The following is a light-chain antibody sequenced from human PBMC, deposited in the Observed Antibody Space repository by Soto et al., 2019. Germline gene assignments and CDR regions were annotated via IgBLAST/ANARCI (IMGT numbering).Light chain of an antibody. J-gene: IGLJ1*01. CDR3: AAWDDSLNGRV. V-gene: IGLV1-44*01. Sequence: QSVLTQPPSASGTPGQRVTISCSGGSSNIGSHTVNWYQQLPGTAPKLLIYTNNQRPSGVPDRFSGSKSGTSASLAISGLQSEDEADYYCAAWDDSLNGRVFGTGTKV. CDR2: TNN. CDR1: SSNIGSHT.